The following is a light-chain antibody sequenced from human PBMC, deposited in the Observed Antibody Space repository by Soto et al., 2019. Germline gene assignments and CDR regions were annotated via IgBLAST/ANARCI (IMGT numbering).Light chain of an antibody. J-gene: IGKJ4*01. CDR3: QQVHSFPIT. CDR2: DAS. Sequence: DIQMTQSPSTLSASVGDRVTITCRASQSISSWLAWYQQKPGKAPKLLIYDASSLESGVPSRFSGSGSGTEFTLTISSLQPDDFATYYCQQVHSFPITFGGGTKVDIK. CDR1: QSISSW. V-gene: IGKV1-5*01.